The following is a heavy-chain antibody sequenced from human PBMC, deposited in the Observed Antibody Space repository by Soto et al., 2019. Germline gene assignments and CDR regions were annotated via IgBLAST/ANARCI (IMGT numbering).Heavy chain of an antibody. CDR1: GYSFTSYW. J-gene: IGHJ4*02. V-gene: IGHV5-10-1*01. CDR3: ASSSRSRKAGDYYFDY. Sequence: EVQLVQSGAEVKKPGESLRISCKGSGYSFTSYWITWVRQMPEKGLEWMGKIDPGDSYTSYSPSFQGHVTVSADRSISTAYLQWSSLKASDTAMYYCASSSRSRKAGDYYFDYWGQGPLVTVSS. D-gene: IGHD3-10*01. CDR2: IDPGDSYT.